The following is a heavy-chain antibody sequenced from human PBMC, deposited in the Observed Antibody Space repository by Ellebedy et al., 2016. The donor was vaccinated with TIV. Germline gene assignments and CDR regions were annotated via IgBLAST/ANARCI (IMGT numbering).Heavy chain of an antibody. CDR3: ARALWFGELLSPRGMDV. J-gene: IGHJ6*02. V-gene: IGHV1-2*04. CDR1: GYTFTGYY. D-gene: IGHD3-10*01. Sequence: ASVKVSXXASGYTFTGYYMHWVRQAPGQGLEWMGWINPNSGGTNYAQKFQGWVTMTRDTSISTAYMELSRLRSDDTAVYYCARALWFGELLSPRGMDVWGQGTTVTVSS. CDR2: INPNSGGT.